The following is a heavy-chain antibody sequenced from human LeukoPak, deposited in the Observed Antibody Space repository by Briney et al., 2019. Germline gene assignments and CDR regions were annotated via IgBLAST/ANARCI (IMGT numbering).Heavy chain of an antibody. CDR1: GFTFDDYH. CDR2: ISISGSYI. V-gene: IGHV3-11*03. CDR3: ARCGTPNNYHCYGLDV. J-gene: IGHJ6*02. Sequence: KAGGSLRLSCRASGFTFDDYHMSWLRQAPGKGLEWISYISISGSYINHTDSVKGRFTISRDNAKNSLYLQMTSLRAEDTAVYYCARCGTPNNYHCYGLDVWGQGTTVTVSS. D-gene: IGHD5-24*01.